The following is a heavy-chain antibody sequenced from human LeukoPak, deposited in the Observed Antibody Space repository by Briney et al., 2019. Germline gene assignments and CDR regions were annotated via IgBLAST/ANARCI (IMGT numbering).Heavy chain of an antibody. J-gene: IGHJ6*02. D-gene: IGHD3-3*01. CDR3: ARAVDFWTRYYYYYYGMDV. CDR2: IKQDGSEK. V-gene: IGHV3-7*01. CDR1: GFTFSSYW. Sequence: PGGSLRLSCAASGFTFSSYWMSWVRQAPGKGLEWAANIKQDGSEKYYVDSVKGRFTISRDNAKNSLYLQMNSLRAEDTAVYYCARAVDFWTRYYYYYYGMDVWGQGTTVTVSS.